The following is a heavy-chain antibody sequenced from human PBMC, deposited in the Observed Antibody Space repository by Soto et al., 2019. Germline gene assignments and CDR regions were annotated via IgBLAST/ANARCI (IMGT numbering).Heavy chain of an antibody. Sequence: GGSLRLSCVASGFTFDDFAMHWVRQVPGKGLEWVSAINWNSASIGYGDSVKGRFTISRDNAKNSLYLQMTGLRIEDTALYRCAKGSRDAFDFWGQGTLVTVSS. V-gene: IGHV3-9*01. J-gene: IGHJ3*01. CDR1: GFTFDDFA. CDR3: AKGSRDAFDF. CDR2: INWNSASI. D-gene: IGHD2-2*01.